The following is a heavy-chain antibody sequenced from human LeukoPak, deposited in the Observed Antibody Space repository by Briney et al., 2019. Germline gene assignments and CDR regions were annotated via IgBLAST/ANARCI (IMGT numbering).Heavy chain of an antibody. D-gene: IGHD3-10*01. J-gene: IGHJ5*02. CDR3: ARRDAYGSGSYYKSGWFDP. CDR1: GYSISSGYY. V-gene: IGHV4-38-2*02. CDR2: IYHSGST. Sequence: SETLSLTCTVSGYSISSGYYWGWIRQPPGKGLEWIGSIYHSGSTYYNPSLKSRVTISVDTSKNQFSLKLSSVTAADTAVYYCARRDAYGSGSYYKSGWFDPWGQGTLVTVSS.